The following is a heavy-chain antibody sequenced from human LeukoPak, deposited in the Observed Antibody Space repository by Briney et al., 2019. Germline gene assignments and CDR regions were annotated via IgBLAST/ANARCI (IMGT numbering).Heavy chain of an antibody. D-gene: IGHD1-26*01. Sequence: SETLSLTCTVSGGSISSSSYYWGWIRQPPGKGLEWIGGIYYSGSTYYHPSLKSRVTISVDTSKNQFSLKLSSVTAADTAVYYCARIVGASDYWGQGTLVTVSS. CDR1: GGSISSSSYY. CDR2: IYYSGST. J-gene: IGHJ4*02. CDR3: ARIVGASDY. V-gene: IGHV4-39*01.